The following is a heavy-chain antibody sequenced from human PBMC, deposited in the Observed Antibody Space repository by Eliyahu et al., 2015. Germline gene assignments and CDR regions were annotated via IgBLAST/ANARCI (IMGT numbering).Heavy chain of an antibody. CDR2: ISYDGSNK. Sequence: QVQLVESGGGVVQPGRSLRLSCAASGFPFSRHGMHWGRQGPGKGLEWVAVISYDGSNKYYADSVKGRFTISRDNSKNTLYLQMNSLRAEDTAVYYCAKGEYMGPYGMDVWGQGTTVTVSS. CDR1: GFPFSRHG. J-gene: IGHJ6*02. V-gene: IGHV3-30*18. D-gene: IGHD2/OR15-2a*01. CDR3: AKGEYMGPYGMDV.